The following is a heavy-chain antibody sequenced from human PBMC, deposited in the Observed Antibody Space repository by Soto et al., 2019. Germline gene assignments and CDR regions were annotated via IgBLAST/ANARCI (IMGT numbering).Heavy chain of an antibody. J-gene: IGHJ6*02. CDR1: GASFSGYY. CDR3: ARLRAAGLSQIIAAAGSRYYYHYGMDV. CDR2: INHTGST. Sequence: PSETLSLTCAVYGASFSGYYWSWIRQPPGKGLEWIGEINHTGSTNYNPSLKSRVTISVDTSKNQFSLKLSSVTAADTAVYYCARLRAAGLSQIIAAAGSRYYYHYGMDVWGQGTTVTVSS. V-gene: IGHV4-34*01. D-gene: IGHD6-13*01.